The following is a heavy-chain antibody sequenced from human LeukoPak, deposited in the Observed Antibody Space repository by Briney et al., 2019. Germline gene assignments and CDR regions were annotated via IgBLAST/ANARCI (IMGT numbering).Heavy chain of an antibody. V-gene: IGHV4-59*01. J-gene: IGHJ3*02. CDR2: IYYSGST. Sequence: PSETLSLTCTVSGGSISSYYWSWIRQPPGKGLEWIGYIYYSGSTNYNPSLKSRVTISVDTSKNQFSLKLSSATAADTAVYYCARAQGRYSSGLDAFDIWGQGTMVTVSS. CDR3: ARAQGRYSSGLDAFDI. CDR1: GGSISSYY. D-gene: IGHD6-19*01.